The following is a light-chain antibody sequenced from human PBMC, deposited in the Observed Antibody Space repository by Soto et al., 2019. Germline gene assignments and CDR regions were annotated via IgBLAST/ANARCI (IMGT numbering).Light chain of an antibody. CDR3: QQYDNWPLT. J-gene: IGKJ4*01. CDR1: QSVDYN. V-gene: IGKV3D-15*01. CDR2: GAS. Sequence: EIVMTQSPATLSVSPGERVILSCRASQSVDYNLAWYQQKPGQAPRLLIFGASNRATGIPARFSGSGSGTDFTLTISSLQSEDFGVYFCQQYDNWPLTFGGGTKVEIK.